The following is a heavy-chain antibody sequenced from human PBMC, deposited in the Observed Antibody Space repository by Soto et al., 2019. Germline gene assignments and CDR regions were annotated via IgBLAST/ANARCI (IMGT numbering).Heavy chain of an antibody. CDR3: ARDIVVVPAAIRMRYYYYGMDV. CDR2: IWYDVSNK. D-gene: IGHD2-2*02. Sequence: GGSLRLSCAASGFTFSSYGMHWVRQAPGKGLEWVAVIWYDVSNKYYADSVKGRFTISRDNSKNTLYLQMNSLRAEDTAVYYCARDIVVVPAAIRMRYYYYGMDVWGQGTKVTVSS. J-gene: IGHJ6*02. CDR1: GFTFSSYG. V-gene: IGHV3-33*01.